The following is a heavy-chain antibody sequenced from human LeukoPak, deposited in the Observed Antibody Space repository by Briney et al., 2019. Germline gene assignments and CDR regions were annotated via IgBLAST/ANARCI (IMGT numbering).Heavy chain of an antibody. CDR1: GFTFSGHW. CDR2: INQGGSDK. D-gene: IGHD3-3*01. V-gene: IGHV3-7*01. J-gene: IGHJ4*02. CDR3: TRDRSRVEDD. Sequence: GGSLRLSCAASGFTFSGHWMSWVRQAPGKGLEWVANINQGGSDKYYVDSVKGRFTISRDNANNLLYLQMNSLRGEDTAVYYCTRDRSRVEDDWGQGTLVTVSS.